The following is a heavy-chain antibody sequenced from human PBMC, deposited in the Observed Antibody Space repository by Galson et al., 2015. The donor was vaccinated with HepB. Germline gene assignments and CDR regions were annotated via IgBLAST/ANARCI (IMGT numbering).Heavy chain of an antibody. CDR1: GDTLDELS. CDR3: ATGYCRGTSCYSILDH. V-gene: IGHV1-24*01. J-gene: IGHJ1*01. CDR2: HDRDDGDT. D-gene: IGHD2-2*02. Sequence: SVKVSCKVSGDTLDELSVHWVRQAPGKGLQWMGGHDRDDGDTFYGENFQGRVTMTEDTSTDTACMELRSLTSDDTAVYYCATGYCRGTSCYSILDHWGQGTLVTVSS.